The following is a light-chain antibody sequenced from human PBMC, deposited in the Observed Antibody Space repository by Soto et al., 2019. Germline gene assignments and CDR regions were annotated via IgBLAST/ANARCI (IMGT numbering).Light chain of an antibody. V-gene: IGKV3-20*01. J-gene: IGKJ1*01. CDR2: GAS. Sequence: EMLMTQSPATLSVSPGERVSLSCWASQSVTNKLAWYQQRPGQPPRLLIYGASSRATGIPDRFSGSGSGTDFTLTISRLEPEDFAVYYCQQFGASLTWTFGQGTKVDIK. CDR1: QSVTNK. CDR3: QQFGASLTWT.